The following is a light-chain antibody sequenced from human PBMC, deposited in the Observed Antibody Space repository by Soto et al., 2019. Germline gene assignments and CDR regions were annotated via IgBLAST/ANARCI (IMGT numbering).Light chain of an antibody. CDR2: DAS. V-gene: IGKV1-5*01. CDR3: QQYNSYSAT. Sequence: DIQMTQSPCTLSASAGDRDTITCRASQSISSWLAWYQQKPGKAPKLLIYDASSLESGVPSRFSGSGSGTEFTLTISSLQPDDFATYYCQQYNSYSATFGQGTKVEIK. CDR1: QSISSW. J-gene: IGKJ1*01.